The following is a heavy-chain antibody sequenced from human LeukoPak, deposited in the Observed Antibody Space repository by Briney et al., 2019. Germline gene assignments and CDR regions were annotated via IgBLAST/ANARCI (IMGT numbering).Heavy chain of an antibody. CDR2: ISYDGSNK. CDR1: GFTFNNYG. D-gene: IGHD1-26*01. Sequence: PGGSLRLSCAASGFTFNNYGMHWVRQAPGKGLEWVAVISYDGSNKYYADSVKGRFTISRDNSKNTLFLQMNSLRAEDTAVYFCAKDGWIVAATTSWFDPWGQGTLVTVSS. CDR3: AKDGWIVAATTSWFDP. J-gene: IGHJ5*02. V-gene: IGHV3-30*18.